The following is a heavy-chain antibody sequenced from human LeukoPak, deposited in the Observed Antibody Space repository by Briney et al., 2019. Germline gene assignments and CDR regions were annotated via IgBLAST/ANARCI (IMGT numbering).Heavy chain of an antibody. J-gene: IGHJ4*02. D-gene: IGHD5-24*01. CDR1: GGSISSSSYY. V-gene: IGHV4-39*01. Sequence: PSETLSLTCTVSGGSISSSSYYWGWIRQPPGKGLEWIGSIYYSGSTYYNPSLKSRVTISVDTSKNQFSLKLSSVTAADTAVYYCARQGQEVATILLWGQGTLVTVSS. CDR2: IYYSGST. CDR3: ARQGQEVATILL.